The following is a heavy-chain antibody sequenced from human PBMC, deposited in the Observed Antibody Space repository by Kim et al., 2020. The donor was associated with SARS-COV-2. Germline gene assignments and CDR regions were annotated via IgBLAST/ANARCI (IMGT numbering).Heavy chain of an antibody. CDR2: ISSSSSTI. V-gene: IGHV3-48*02. J-gene: IGHJ4*02. CDR3: ARGESITGKNLDY. CDR1: GFTFSSYS. D-gene: IGHD1-20*01. Sequence: LSLTCAASGFTFSSYSMNWVRQAPGKGLEWVSYISSSSSTIYYADSVKGRFTISRDNAKNSLYLQMNSLRDEDTAVYYCARGESITGKNLDYWGQGTLVTVSS.